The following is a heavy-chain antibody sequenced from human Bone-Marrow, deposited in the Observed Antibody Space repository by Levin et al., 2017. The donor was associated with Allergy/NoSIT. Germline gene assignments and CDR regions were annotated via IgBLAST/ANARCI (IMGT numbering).Heavy chain of an antibody. D-gene: IGHD2/OR15-2a*01. CDR2: FDPKNGGT. CDR3: VTDSLLAFEYGVDV. Sequence: ASVKVSCQVSGYSLSALSMYWVRQAPGKGLEWMGDFDPKNGGTFYAQKFQGRVTMTEDTSTDTAYMELSSLRSDDTAVYYCVTDSLLAFEYGVDVWGQGAAIRVSS. CDR1: GYSLSALS. J-gene: IGHJ6*02. V-gene: IGHV1-24*01.